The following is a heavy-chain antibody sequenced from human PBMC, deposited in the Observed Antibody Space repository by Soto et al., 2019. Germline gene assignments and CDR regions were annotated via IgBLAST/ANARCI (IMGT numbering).Heavy chain of an antibody. CDR1: GYTFTSYG. CDR2: ISAYNGNT. Sequence: ASVKVSCKASGYTFTSYGISWVRQAPGQGLEWMGWISAYNGNTNYAQKLQGRVTMTTDTSTSTAYMELRSLRSDDTAVYYCARVRTRSGWYPYYFDYWGQGTLVTVSS. CDR3: ARVRTRSGWYPYYFDY. V-gene: IGHV1-18*01. D-gene: IGHD6-19*01. J-gene: IGHJ4*02.